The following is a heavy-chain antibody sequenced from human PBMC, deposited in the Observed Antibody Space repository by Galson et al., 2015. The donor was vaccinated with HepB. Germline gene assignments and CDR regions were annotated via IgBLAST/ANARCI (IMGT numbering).Heavy chain of an antibody. Sequence: SLRLSCAASGFTFSDYYMSWIRQAPGKGLEWVSYISSSSSYTNYADSVKGRFTISRDNAKNSLYLQMNSLRAEDTAVYYCARGTQRGYSYGWLDYWGQGTLVTVSS. V-gene: IGHV3-11*05. CDR2: ISSSSSYT. D-gene: IGHD5-18*01. CDR3: ARGTQRGYSYGWLDY. CDR1: GFTFSDYY. J-gene: IGHJ4*02.